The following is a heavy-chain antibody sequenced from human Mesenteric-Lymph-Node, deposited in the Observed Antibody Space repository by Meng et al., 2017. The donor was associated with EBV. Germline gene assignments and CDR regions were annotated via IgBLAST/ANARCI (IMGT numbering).Heavy chain of an antibody. CDR1: GGSFSGYY. CDR3: ARGYCTTTTCYALVFDP. Sequence: QVQLQESGPGLVKPSQILSLTCEVSGGSFSGYYWGWIRQPPGKGLEWIGEINHSGTTNYNPSLKSRVTISIDTSQNQFSLKMTSVDDVDTAVYYCARGYCTTTTCYALVFDPWGEGTRVTVSS. CDR2: INHSGTT. D-gene: IGHD2-2*01. J-gene: IGHJ5*02. V-gene: IGHV4-34*09.